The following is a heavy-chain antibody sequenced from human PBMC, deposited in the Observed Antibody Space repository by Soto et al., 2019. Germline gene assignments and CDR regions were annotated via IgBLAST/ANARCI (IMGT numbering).Heavy chain of an antibody. Sequence: QVQLVESGGGVVQPGRSLRLSCAASGFSFNTYDMHWVRQAPGMVLEWVALIWYDGSDEYYADSVKGRFTISRDNSKNTLYLQMNRLRAEDTAVYYCARELAGYNQCPDYYYGMDVCGQGTTVTVSS. CDR2: IWYDGSDE. D-gene: IGHD5-18*01. CDR3: ARELAGYNQCPDYYYGMDV. CDR1: GFSFNTYD. J-gene: IGHJ6*02. V-gene: IGHV3-33*01.